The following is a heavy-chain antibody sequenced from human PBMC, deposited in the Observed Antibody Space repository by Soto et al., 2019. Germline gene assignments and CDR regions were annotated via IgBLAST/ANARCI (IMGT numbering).Heavy chain of an antibody. CDR2: IYWDDDK. Sequence: QITLNESGPTVVKPAETLTLTCTFSGFSLTTSEVGVGWIRQSPGKAPEWLALIYWDDDKRYSASLKSRLTITKDTSKNQVVLTMASVDPADTATYYCAHRILRTVFGLVTTTAIYFDFWGQGTPVVVSS. D-gene: IGHD3-3*01. CDR1: GFSLTTSEVG. V-gene: IGHV2-5*02. J-gene: IGHJ4*02. CDR3: AHRILRTVFGLVTTTAIYFDF.